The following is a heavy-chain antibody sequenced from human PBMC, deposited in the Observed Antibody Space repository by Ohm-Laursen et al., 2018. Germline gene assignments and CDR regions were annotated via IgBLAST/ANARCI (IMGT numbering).Heavy chain of an antibody. CDR2: IKEDGSEK. Sequence: SLRLSCSASGFTVSNNFMSWVRQAPGKGLEWVANIKEDGSEKYYVDSVKGRFTISRDNAKNSLYLQMNSLRAGDTAVYYCASGSGQWLDYWGQGTLVTVSS. CDR1: GFTVSNNF. CDR3: ASGSGQWLDY. J-gene: IGHJ4*02. V-gene: IGHV3-7*01. D-gene: IGHD6-19*01.